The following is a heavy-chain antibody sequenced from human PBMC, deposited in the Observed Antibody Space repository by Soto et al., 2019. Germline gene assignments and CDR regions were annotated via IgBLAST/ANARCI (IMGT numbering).Heavy chain of an antibody. V-gene: IGHV4-30-2*01. CDR1: GGSISSGGYS. CDR2: IYHSGST. J-gene: IGHJ4*02. CDR3: ARRKSIAVAGFFDY. Sequence: SETLSLTCAVSGGSISSGGYSWSWIRQPPGKGLEWIGYIYHSGSTYYNPSLKSRVTISVDRSKNQFSLKLSSVTAADTAVYYCARRKSIAVAGFFDYWGQGTLVTVSS. D-gene: IGHD6-19*01.